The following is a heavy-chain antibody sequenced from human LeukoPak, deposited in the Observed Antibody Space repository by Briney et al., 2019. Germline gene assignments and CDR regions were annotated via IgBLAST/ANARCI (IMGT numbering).Heavy chain of an antibody. CDR1: GGSISSGGYY. Sequence: PSETLSLTCTVSGGSISSGGYYWSWIRQHPGKGLEWIGEINHSGSTNYNPSLKSRVTISVDTSKNQFSLKLSSVTAADTAVYYCASQEPDYDFWSGYRYAYWGQGTLVTVSS. CDR3: ASQEPDYDFWSGYRYAY. J-gene: IGHJ4*02. V-gene: IGHV4-39*07. D-gene: IGHD3-3*01. CDR2: INHSGST.